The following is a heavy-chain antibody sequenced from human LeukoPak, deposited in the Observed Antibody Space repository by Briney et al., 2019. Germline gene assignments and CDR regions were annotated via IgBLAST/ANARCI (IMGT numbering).Heavy chain of an antibody. CDR1: GFIFSNYG. CDR3: VRDKIVGATLFDY. D-gene: IGHD1-26*01. Sequence: PGGSLRLSCAASGFIFSNYGMHWVRQSPGQGLEWVAVISYDGTNEYYADSVKGRFSISRDNSENTLYLQMNSLRAEDTAVYYCVRDKIVGATLFDYWGQGTLVTVSS. V-gene: IGHV3-30*03. J-gene: IGHJ4*02. CDR2: ISYDGTNE.